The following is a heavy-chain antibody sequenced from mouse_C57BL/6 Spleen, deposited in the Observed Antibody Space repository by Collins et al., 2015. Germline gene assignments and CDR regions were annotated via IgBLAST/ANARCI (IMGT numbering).Heavy chain of an antibody. Sequence: EVQLVESGGGLVQPKGSLKLSCAASGFSFNTYAMNWVRQAPGKGLEWVARIRSKSNNYATYYADSVKDRFTISRDDSESMLHVQMNNLKTEDTAMYYCVRQVDAMDYWGQGTSVTVSS. D-gene: IGHD1-1*01. CDR1: GFSFNTYA. CDR2: IRSKSNNYAT. V-gene: IGHV10-1*01. J-gene: IGHJ4*01. CDR3: VRQVDAMDY.